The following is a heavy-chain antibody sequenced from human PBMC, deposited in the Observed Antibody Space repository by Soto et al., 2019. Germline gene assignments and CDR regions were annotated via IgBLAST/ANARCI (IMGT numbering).Heavy chain of an antibody. CDR1: GDSIRDNY. CDR2: IDNIGST. Sequence: QVQLEESGPRLVKPSETLSLTCTVSGDSIRDNYWSWIRQPPGKRLEWIGSIDNIGSTKYNPSLKSRVTMSVDTSKNQFSLKVNSVTTADTAVYYCARDVQHQVEMWSWYFDLWGRGTLVTVSA. V-gene: IGHV4-59*01. D-gene: IGHD6-13*01. CDR3: ARDVQHQVEMWSWYFDL. J-gene: IGHJ2*01.